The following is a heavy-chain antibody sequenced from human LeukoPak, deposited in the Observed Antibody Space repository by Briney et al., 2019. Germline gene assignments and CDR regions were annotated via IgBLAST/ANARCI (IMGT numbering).Heavy chain of an antibody. J-gene: IGHJ5*02. V-gene: IGHV4-30-4*01. CDR3: ATAPYEYIWGTYRTNWFDP. Sequence: SETLSLTCTVSGGAISSGDYYWSWIRQPPGKGLEWIGYSYYSGNTYYNPSFKSRVTISMDTSKNQFSLKLNSMTAADTAVYYCATAPYEYIWGTYRTNWFDPWGQGTLVTVSS. CDR2: SYYSGNT. D-gene: IGHD3-16*02. CDR1: GGAISSGDYY.